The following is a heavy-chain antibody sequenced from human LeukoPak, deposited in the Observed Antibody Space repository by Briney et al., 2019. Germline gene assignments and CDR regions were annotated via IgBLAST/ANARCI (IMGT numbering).Heavy chain of an antibody. Sequence: SETLSLTCAVYGGSFSGYYWSWIRQPPGKGLEWIGEINHSGSTNYNPSLKSRVTISVDTSKNQFSLKLSSVTAADTAVYYCARIDYDILTGYYYYMDVWGKGTTVTVSS. CDR2: INHSGST. J-gene: IGHJ6*03. CDR3: ARIDYDILTGYYYYMDV. CDR1: GGSFSGYY. V-gene: IGHV4-34*01. D-gene: IGHD3-9*01.